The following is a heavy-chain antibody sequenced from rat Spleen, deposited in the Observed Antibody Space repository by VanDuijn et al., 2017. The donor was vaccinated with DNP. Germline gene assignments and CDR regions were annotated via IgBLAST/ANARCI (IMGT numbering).Heavy chain of an antibody. J-gene: IGHJ2*01. Sequence: EVRLVESGGGLVQPGRSLKLSCAASGFTFSDYNMAWVRQAPEGGLEWVASISPSGGSTYYRDSVKGRFTVSRDNAKSSLYLQMDSLRSEDTATYYCARHGGYRYNWDYFDYWGQGVMVTVSS. D-gene: IGHD1-5*01. CDR3: ARHGGYRYNWDYFDY. CDR1: GFTFSDYN. CDR2: ISPSGGST. V-gene: IGHV5-25*01.